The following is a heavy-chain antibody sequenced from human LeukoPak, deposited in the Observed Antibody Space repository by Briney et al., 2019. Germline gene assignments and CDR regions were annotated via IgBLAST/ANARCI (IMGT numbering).Heavy chain of an antibody. CDR3: ARIVVVPAAYRRFDP. D-gene: IGHD2-2*01. V-gene: IGHV1-2*02. CDR1: GYTFTGYY. J-gene: IGHJ5*02. Sequence: ASVKVSCKASGYTFTGYYMHWVRQAPGQGLEWMGWINPNSGGTNYAQKFQGRVTMTRDTSISTAYMELSRLRSNDTAVYYCARIVVVPAAYRRFDPWGQGTLVTVSS. CDR2: INPNSGGT.